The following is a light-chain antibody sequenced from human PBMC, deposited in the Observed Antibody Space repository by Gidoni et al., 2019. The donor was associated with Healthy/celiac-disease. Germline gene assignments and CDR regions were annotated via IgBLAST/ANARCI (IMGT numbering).Light chain of an antibody. J-gene: IGLJ1*01. CDR2: QDS. V-gene: IGLV3-1*01. Sequence: SYALTQPPSVSFSPGQTASITCSGDKLGDKYACWYQQKPGQSPVLVIYQDSKRPSGIPERFSGSNSGNTATLTISGTQAMDEADYYCQAWDSSTAVFGTGTKVTVL. CDR3: QAWDSSTAV. CDR1: KLGDKY.